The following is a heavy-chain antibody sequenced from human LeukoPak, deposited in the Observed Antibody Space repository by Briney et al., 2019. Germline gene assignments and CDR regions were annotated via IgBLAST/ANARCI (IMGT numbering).Heavy chain of an antibody. Sequence: PSETLSLTCTVSGGSISSYYWSWIRQPPAKGLAWIGYIYYSGSTNYNPSLKSRVTISVDTSKNQFSLKLSSVTAADTAVYYCALERRGYFDYWGQGTLVTVSS. CDR1: GGSISSYY. CDR3: ALERRGYFDY. D-gene: IGHD1-1*01. CDR2: IYYSGST. V-gene: IGHV4-59*01. J-gene: IGHJ4*02.